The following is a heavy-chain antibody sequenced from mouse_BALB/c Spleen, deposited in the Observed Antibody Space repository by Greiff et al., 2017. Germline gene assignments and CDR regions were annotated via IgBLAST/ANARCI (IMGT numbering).Heavy chain of an antibody. Sequence: EVHLVESGGGLVQPGGSRKLSCAASGFTFSDYGMAWVRQAPGKGPEWVAFISNLAYSIYYADTVTGRFTISRENAKNTLYLEMSSLRSEDTAMYYCARDVPGGSYFDYWGQGTTLTVSS. CDR2: ISNLAYSI. CDR3: ARDVPGGSYFDY. CDR1: GFTFSDYG. J-gene: IGHJ2*01. V-gene: IGHV5-15*02. D-gene: IGHD4-1*01.